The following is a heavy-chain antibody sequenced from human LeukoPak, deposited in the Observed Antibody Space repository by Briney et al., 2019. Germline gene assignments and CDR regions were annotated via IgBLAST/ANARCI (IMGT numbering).Heavy chain of an antibody. CDR3: ARSGRRRYSSSWPSYYYYYMDV. CDR2: IYTSGTI. D-gene: IGHD6-13*01. J-gene: IGHJ6*03. V-gene: IGHV4-4*07. CDR1: GGSISSYY. Sequence: SETLSLTCTVSGGSISSYYWSWIRQPAGTALEWIGRIYTSGTITYNPSLKCRVTMSVDTSKNQFSLKLSSVTAADTAVYYCARSGRRRYSSSWPSYYYYYMDVWGKGTTVTISS.